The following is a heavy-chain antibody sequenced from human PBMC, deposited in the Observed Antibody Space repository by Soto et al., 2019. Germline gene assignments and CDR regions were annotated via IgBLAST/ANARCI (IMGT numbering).Heavy chain of an antibody. CDR1: GGSISSYY. Sequence: PSETLSLTCTVSGGSISSYYWSWIRQPPGKGLEWIGYIYYSASTNYNPSLKSRVTISVDTSKNQFSLKLSSVTAADTAVYYCAAGGGLPRYYWGQGTLVTVSS. V-gene: IGHV4-59*01. CDR2: IYYSAST. J-gene: IGHJ4*02. D-gene: IGHD5-12*01. CDR3: AAGGGLPRYY.